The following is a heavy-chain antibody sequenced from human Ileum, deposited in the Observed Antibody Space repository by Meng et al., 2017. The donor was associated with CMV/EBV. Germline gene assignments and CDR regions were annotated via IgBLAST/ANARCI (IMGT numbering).Heavy chain of an antibody. Sequence: GSPIGISKWWSWVRQSPGKGLEWVGAIYHSGGTQYNPSLKSRATVSIDKSRNQFSLRLNSVTAADSAVYYCASREDGWLQSGGWFDPWGPGALVTVSS. D-gene: IGHD5-24*01. V-gene: IGHV4-4*02. CDR2: IYHSGGT. CDR3: ASREDGWLQSGGWFDP. CDR1: GSPIGISKW. J-gene: IGHJ5*02.